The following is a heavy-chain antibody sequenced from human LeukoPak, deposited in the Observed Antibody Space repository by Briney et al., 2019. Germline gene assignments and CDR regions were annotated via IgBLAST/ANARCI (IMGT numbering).Heavy chain of an antibody. CDR2: IYPNSGGT. D-gene: IGHD3-10*01. J-gene: IGHJ6*03. CDR1: GYTFTGYY. Sequence: ASVKVSCKASGYTFTGYYMHWVRQAPGQGLEWMGWIYPNSGGTNYAQKSQGRVTVTRDTSISTAYMELSRLRSDDTAVYYCAREAYDSGSFRTDYYYMDVWGKGTTVTISS. V-gene: IGHV1-2*02. CDR3: AREAYDSGSFRTDYYYMDV.